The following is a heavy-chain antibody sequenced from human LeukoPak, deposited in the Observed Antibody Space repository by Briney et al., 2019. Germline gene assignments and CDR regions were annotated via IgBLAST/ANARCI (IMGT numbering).Heavy chain of an antibody. CDR3: ARESGEIGRSMDV. V-gene: IGHV4-4*07. J-gene: IGHJ6*03. CDR1: GGSISSYF. Sequence: SETLSLTCFISGGSISSYFWSWVRQPAGKGLERIGRTYTSGTTNYNTSLMSRVTLSLDTSKNQFSLKLTSVTAADTAVYYCARESGEIGRSMDVWGKGTPVTVSS. CDR2: TYTSGTT. D-gene: IGHD2-15*01.